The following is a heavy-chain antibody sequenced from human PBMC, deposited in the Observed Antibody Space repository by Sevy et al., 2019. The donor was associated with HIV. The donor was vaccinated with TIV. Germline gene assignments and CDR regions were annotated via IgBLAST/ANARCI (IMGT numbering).Heavy chain of an antibody. Sequence: GGSLRLSCAASGFTFSSYAMSWVRQAPGKRLEWVGRIKSLTDGGTIDYAPPLKGRFTISRDESKNTLYLQMSSLKIEDTAVYYCTLEGLYCTDGSCYSEGFDSRGQGTLVTVSS. CDR2: IKSLTDGGTI. D-gene: IGHD2-15*01. CDR3: TLEGLYCTDGSCYSEGFDS. J-gene: IGHJ4*02. CDR1: GFTFSSYA. V-gene: IGHV3-15*01.